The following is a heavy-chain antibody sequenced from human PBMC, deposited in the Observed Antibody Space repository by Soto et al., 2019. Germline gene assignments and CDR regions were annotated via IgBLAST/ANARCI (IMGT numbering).Heavy chain of an antibody. CDR2: IYYSGST. D-gene: IGHD3-9*01. CDR1: GGSISSYY. CDR3: ARAKSDILTGYYIGWFDP. V-gene: IGHV4-59*01. Sequence: SETLSLTCTVSGGSISSYYWSWIRQPPGKGLEWIGYIYYSGSTNYNPSLKSRVTISVDTSKNQFSLKLSSVTAADTAVYYCARAKSDILTGYYIGWFDPWGQGTLVTVSS. J-gene: IGHJ5*02.